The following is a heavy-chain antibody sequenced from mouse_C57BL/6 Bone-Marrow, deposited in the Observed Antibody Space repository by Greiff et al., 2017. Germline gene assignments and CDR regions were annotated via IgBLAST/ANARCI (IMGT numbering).Heavy chain of an antibody. CDR2: ISSGGSYT. J-gene: IGHJ4*01. V-gene: IGHV5-6*01. CDR1: GFTFSSYG. Sequence: VQLVESGGDLVKPGGSLKLSCAASGFTFSSYGMSWVRQTPDKRLEWVATISSGGSYTYYPDSVKGRFTISRDNAKNTLYLQMSSLKSEDTAMYYCARQKGAMDYWGQGTSVTVSS. CDR3: ARQKGAMDY.